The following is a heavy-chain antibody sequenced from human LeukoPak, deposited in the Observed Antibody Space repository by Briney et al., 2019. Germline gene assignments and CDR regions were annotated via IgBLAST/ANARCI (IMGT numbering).Heavy chain of an antibody. V-gene: IGHV5-10-1*01. CDR2: IDPSDSYA. Sequence: GESLKISCQGSGYTFNNCWISWVRQMPGKGLEWMGRIDPSDSYAKYSPSFQGHVTMLVDRSISTAYLQWSSLQASDTAMYYCAKTVTGTTSYGMDVWGQGTTVTVSS. CDR1: GYTFNNCW. D-gene: IGHD1-7*01. CDR3: AKTVTGTTSYGMDV. J-gene: IGHJ6*02.